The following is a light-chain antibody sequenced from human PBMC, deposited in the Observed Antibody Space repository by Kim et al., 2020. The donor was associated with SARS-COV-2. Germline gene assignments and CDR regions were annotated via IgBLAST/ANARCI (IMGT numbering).Light chain of an antibody. CDR3: QQFQSYPYT. Sequence: SASLGDRVTHTCRASQGISSFLAWFQQKPGKAPEHLIYAASTLQSGVPSRFSGSGSGTEYSLTITGLQPEDFATYFCQQFQSYPYTFGQGTKLEI. V-gene: IGKV1-9*01. CDR1: QGISSF. J-gene: IGKJ2*01. CDR2: AAS.